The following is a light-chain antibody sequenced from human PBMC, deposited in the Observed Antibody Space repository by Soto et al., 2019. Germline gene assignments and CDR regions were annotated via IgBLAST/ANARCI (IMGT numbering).Light chain of an antibody. CDR1: SSDVGGYNY. V-gene: IGLV2-14*01. CDR2: DVT. CDR3: GSYRSTPAV. J-gene: IGLJ1*01. Sequence: QSVLTQPASGSGAPGESITISCTGTSSDVGGYNYVSWYQQHPGKAPKLMIYDVTNRPSGVSNRFSGSKSGNTASLTISGLQAEDEADYYCGSYRSTPAVLGTGTKV.